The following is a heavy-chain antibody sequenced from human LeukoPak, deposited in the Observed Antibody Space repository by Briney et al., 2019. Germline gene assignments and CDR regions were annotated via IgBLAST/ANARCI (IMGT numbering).Heavy chain of an antibody. CDR1: GYTFTSYD. Sequence: ASVKVSCKTSGYTFTSYDINWVRQATGQGLEWMGWMNPNSGNTGYAQKFQGRVTMTRNTSISTAYMELSSLRSEDTAVYYCARGDRGSGRTNWFDPWGQGTLVTVSS. V-gene: IGHV1-8*01. CDR3: ARGDRGSGRTNWFDP. D-gene: IGHD3-10*01. CDR2: MNPNSGNT. J-gene: IGHJ5*02.